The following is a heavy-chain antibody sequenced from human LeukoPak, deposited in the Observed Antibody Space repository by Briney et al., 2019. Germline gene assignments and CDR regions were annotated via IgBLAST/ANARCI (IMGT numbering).Heavy chain of an antibody. CDR2: ITGSAINT. CDR1: GFTFSNYA. D-gene: IGHD3-10*01. J-gene: IGHJ4*02. Sequence: GGSLRLSCAASGFTFSNYAMSWVRQAPGKGLEWVSGITGSAINTYYADSVKGRFTISRDNPQNTLYLQMSSLRAEDSAVYYCAKADGSGTYYTRPSDYWGQGTLVTVSS. CDR3: AKADGSGTYYTRPSDY. V-gene: IGHV3-23*01.